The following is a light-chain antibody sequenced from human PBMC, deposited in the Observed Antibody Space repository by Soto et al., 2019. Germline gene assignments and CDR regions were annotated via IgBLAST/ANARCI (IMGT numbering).Light chain of an antibody. J-gene: IGKJ4*01. CDR2: GAS. CDR3: QQYGSSPLT. V-gene: IGKV3-20*01. Sequence: EIVLTQSPGTLSLSPGKRVTLSCRASQSISSSYLAWYQQKPGQAPRLLIFGASSRATGIPDRFSGRGSGTDFTLTISRLEPEDSAVYYCQQYGSSPLTFGGGTKVEIE. CDR1: QSISSSY.